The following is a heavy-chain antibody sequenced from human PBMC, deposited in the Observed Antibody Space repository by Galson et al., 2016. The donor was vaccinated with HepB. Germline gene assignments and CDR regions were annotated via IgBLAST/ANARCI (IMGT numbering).Heavy chain of an antibody. CDR2: IYPGDSDT. V-gene: IGHV5-51*01. J-gene: IGHJ3*01. Sequence: QSGAEVKKPGESLRISCKASGYSFANYWIAWVRQVPGKGLEWMGVIYPGDSDTRQSPSFQGQVTFSADMPIPTAFLQWNSLQSSDTGIYFCARRSPLCGDAFDAWGQGTMVIVSS. CDR3: ARRSPLCGDAFDA. CDR1: GYSFANYW. D-gene: IGHD2-21*01.